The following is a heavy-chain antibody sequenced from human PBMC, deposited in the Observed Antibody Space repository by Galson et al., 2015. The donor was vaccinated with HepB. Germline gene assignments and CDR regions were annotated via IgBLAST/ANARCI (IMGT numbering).Heavy chain of an antibody. J-gene: IGHJ4*02. CDR3: ARDRVTIFGVVNVLDY. D-gene: IGHD3-3*01. Sequence: SETLSLTCTVSGGSVSSGSYYWSWIRRPPGKPLEWIGYIYYSGSTNYNPSLESRVTISIDTSKNQFSLKMSSVTAADTAVYYCARDRVTIFGVVNVLDYWGQGTLVTVSS. V-gene: IGHV4-61*01. CDR2: IYYSGST. CDR1: GGSVSSGSYY.